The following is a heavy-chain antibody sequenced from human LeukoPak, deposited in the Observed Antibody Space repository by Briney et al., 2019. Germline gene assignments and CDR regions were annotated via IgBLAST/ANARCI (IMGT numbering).Heavy chain of an antibody. CDR2: INPNSGGT. Sequence: GASVKVSCKASGYTFTGYYMHWLRQAPGQGLEWMGWINPNSGGTNYAQKFQGRVTMTRDTSISTAYMELSRLRSDDTAVYYCARDRAAARRSFDPWGQGTLVTVSS. CDR1: GYTFTGYY. D-gene: IGHD6-6*01. CDR3: ARDRAAARRSFDP. V-gene: IGHV1-2*02. J-gene: IGHJ5*02.